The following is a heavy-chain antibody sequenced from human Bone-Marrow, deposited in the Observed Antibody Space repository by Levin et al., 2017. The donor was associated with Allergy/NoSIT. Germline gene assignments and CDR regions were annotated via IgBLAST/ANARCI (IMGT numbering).Heavy chain of an antibody. V-gene: IGHV3-21*06. Sequence: GESLKISCRGSGFDFNTHDMNWVRQAPGQGLEWVSSISGNSHYVYYADSVKGRFSISRDNAKNSMFLHMNSLRVEDTAVYYCARSQGRSGWSDYYYRMDVWGRGTTLTVSS. CDR1: GFDFNTHD. J-gene: IGHJ6*02. D-gene: IGHD3/OR15-3a*01. CDR3: ARSQGRSGWSDYYYRMDV. CDR2: ISGNSHYV.